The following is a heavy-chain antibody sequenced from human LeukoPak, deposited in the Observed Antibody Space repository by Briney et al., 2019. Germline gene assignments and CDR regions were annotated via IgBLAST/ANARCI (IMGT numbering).Heavy chain of an antibody. J-gene: IGHJ4*02. D-gene: IGHD4-17*01. CDR3: ASFKYGDPTFDY. CDR2: ISSSGSTI. CDR1: GFTFSDYY. V-gene: IGHV3-11*01. Sequence: SGGSLRLSCAASGFTFSDYYMSWIRQAPGKGLEWVSYISSSGSTIYYADSVKGRFTISRDNAKNSLYLQMNSLRAEDTAVYCCASFKYGDPTFDYWGQGTLVTVSS.